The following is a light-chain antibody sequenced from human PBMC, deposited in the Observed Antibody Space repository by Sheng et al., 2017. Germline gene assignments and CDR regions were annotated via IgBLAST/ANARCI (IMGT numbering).Light chain of an antibody. CDR3: QAWDSASYF. CDR2: RDS. V-gene: IGLV3-1*01. CDR1: KLGGRY. J-gene: IGLJ1*01. Sequence: SSELTQPPSVSVSPGQTVKITCAGEKLGGRYASWYQQRPGQAPRLVIXRDSKRPSGIPERFSGSTSGTIATLTIRRAQSVDEADYFCQAWDSASYFFGSGTWVSVL.